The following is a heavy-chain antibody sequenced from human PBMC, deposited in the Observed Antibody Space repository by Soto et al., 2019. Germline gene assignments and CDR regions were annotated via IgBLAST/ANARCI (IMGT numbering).Heavy chain of an antibody. D-gene: IGHD3-3*01. CDR2: ISYAGSNK. J-gene: IGHJ4*02. CDR3: ARDWLTIVGVVTEFYY. CDR1: GFTFSSYA. V-gene: IGHV3-30-3*01. Sequence: QVQLVESGGGVVQPGRSLRLSCAASGFTFSSYAMHWVRQAPGKGLEWVAVISYAGSNKYYADSVKGRFTISGDNSKNTLYLQMNSLSAEDTSVYYCARDWLTIVGVVTEFYYWGQGTLVTVSS.